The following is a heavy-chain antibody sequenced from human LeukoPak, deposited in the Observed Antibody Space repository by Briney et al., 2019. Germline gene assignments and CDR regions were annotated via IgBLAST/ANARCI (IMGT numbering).Heavy chain of an antibody. D-gene: IGHD6-13*01. V-gene: IGHV3-23*01. CDR3: AKDGGSSWPPLHAGY. J-gene: IGHJ4*02. Sequence: GGSLRLSCAASGFTFSSYAMSWVRQAPGKGLQWVSAISGSGGSTYYADSVKGRFTISRDNSKNTLYLQMNSLRAEDTAVYYCAKDGGSSWPPLHAGYWGQGTLVTVSS. CDR1: GFTFSSYA. CDR2: ISGSGGST.